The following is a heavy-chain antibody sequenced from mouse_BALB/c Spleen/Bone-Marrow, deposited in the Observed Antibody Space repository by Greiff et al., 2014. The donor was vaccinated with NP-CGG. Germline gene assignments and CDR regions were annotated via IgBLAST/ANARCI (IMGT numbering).Heavy chain of an antibody. Sequence: QVQLQQSGAELMKPEASVKISCKATGYTFSSYWIEWIKQRPGHGLEWIGEILSGSVTTNYNGRFKGKATFTADTSSNTAYMQLSSLTSEDSAVYYCARDHFDHWGPGTTLTVSS. J-gene: IGHJ2*01. CDR3: ARDHFDH. CDR1: GYTFSSYW. CDR2: ILSGSVTT. V-gene: IGHV1-9*01.